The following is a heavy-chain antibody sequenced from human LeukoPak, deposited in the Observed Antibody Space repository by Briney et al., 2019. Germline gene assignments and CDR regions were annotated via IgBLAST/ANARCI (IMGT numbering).Heavy chain of an antibody. CDR2: ISSSSSYI. CDR3: ARIGRAVAGQNWFDP. J-gene: IGHJ5*02. Sequence: GGSLRLSCAASGFTFSSYSMNWVRQAPGKGLEWVSSISSSSSYIYYADSVKGRFTISRDNAKNPLYLQMNSLRAEDTAVYYCARIGRAVAGQNWFDPWGQGTLVTVSS. V-gene: IGHV3-21*01. D-gene: IGHD6-19*01. CDR1: GFTFSSYS.